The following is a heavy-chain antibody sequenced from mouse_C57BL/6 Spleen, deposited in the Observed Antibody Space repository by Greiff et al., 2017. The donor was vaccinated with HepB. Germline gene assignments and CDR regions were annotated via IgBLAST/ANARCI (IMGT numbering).Heavy chain of an antibody. J-gene: IGHJ1*03. V-gene: IGHV1-81*01. Sequence: QVQLKQSGAELARPGASVKLSCKASGYTFTSYGISWVKQRTGQGLEWIGEIYPRSGNTYYNEKFKGKATLTADKSSSTAYMELRSLTSEDSAVYFGARLGYYGSREDWYVDVWGTGTTVTVAS. CDR3: ARLGYYGSREDWYVDV. CDR2: IYPRSGNT. CDR1: GYTFTSYG. D-gene: IGHD1-1*01.